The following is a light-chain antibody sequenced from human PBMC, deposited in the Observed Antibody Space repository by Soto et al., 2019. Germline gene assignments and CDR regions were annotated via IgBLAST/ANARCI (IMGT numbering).Light chain of an antibody. Sequence: QSALTQPASVSGSPGQSITISCTGTSSDVGGYKYVSWYQQHPGKAPKLIINEVSNRPSGVSNRFSGSKSGNTASLTISGLQTEDEADYYCSSYTSSTAVVFGGGTKVTVL. CDR3: SSYTSSTAVV. CDR2: EVS. J-gene: IGLJ2*01. V-gene: IGLV2-14*01. CDR1: SSDVGGYKY.